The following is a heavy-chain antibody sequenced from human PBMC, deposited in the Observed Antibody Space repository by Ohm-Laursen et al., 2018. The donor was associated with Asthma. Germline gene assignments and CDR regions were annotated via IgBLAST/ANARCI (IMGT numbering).Heavy chain of an antibody. CDR2: ISWNSGSI. Sequence: SSLRLSCTASGFTFDDYAMHWVRQAPGKGLEWVSGISWNSGSIGYADSVKGRFTISRDNAKNSLYLQMNSLRAEDTALYYCAKDRGYGDDYYYYGMDVWGQGTTVTVSS. CDR3: AKDRGYGDDYYYYGMDV. J-gene: IGHJ6*02. CDR1: GFTFDDYA. D-gene: IGHD4-17*01. V-gene: IGHV3-9*01.